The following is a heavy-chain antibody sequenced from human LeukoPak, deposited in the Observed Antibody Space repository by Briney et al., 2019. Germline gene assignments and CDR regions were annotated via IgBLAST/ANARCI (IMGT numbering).Heavy chain of an antibody. CDR1: GGTFSSYA. CDR2: IIPIFGTA. CDR3: ARDSFGVRGFDH. Sequence: ASVTVSCTASGGTFSSYAISWVRQAPGQGLEWMGGIIPIFGTANYAQKFQGRVTITADESTSTAYMELSSLRSEDTAVYYCARDSFGVRGFDHWGQGTPVTVSS. D-gene: IGHD3-10*01. V-gene: IGHV1-69*13. J-gene: IGHJ4*02.